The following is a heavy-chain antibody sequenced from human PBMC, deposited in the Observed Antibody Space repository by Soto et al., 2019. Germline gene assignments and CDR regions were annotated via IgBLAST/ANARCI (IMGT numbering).Heavy chain of an antibody. V-gene: IGHV3-23*01. D-gene: IGHD1-26*01. CDR3: AKDPRSGSYDY. CDR1: GFTFNNYG. CDR2: IRGSGGSR. Sequence: GGSLRLSCAASGFTFNNYGMHWVRQAPGKGLEWLAVIRGSGGSRYYADSVKGRFTISRDNSKNTLYLQMNSLRAEDTAVYYCAKDPRSGSYDYWGQGTLVTVSS. J-gene: IGHJ4*02.